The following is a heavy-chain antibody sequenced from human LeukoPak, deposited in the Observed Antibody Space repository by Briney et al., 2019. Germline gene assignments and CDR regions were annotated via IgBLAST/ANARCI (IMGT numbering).Heavy chain of an antibody. CDR1: GGSISSGSYY. CDR3: ARDDTSSGWYDYFDY. CDR2: IYTSGST. D-gene: IGHD6-19*01. J-gene: IGHJ4*02. Sequence: SETLSLTCTVSGGSISSGSYYWSWLRQPAGTGLEWIGRIYTSGSTNYNPSLKSRVTISVDTSKNQFSLKLSSVTAADTAVYYCARDDTSSGWYDYFDYWGQGTLVTVSS. V-gene: IGHV4-61*02.